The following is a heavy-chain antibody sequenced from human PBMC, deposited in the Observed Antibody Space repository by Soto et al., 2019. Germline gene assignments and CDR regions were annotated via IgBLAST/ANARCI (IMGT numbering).Heavy chain of an antibody. CDR3: ARDQTYSSSWSNCFDP. V-gene: IGHV6-1*01. CDR2: TYYRSKWYN. CDR1: GDSVSSNSVA. J-gene: IGHJ5*02. Sequence: SQTLSLTCAISGDSVSSNSVAWNWIRQSPSRGLEWLGRTYYRSKWYNDYAVSVKSRITINPDTSKNQFSLQLNSVTPEDTAVYYCARDQTYSSSWSNCFDPWGQGTLVTVSS. D-gene: IGHD6-13*01.